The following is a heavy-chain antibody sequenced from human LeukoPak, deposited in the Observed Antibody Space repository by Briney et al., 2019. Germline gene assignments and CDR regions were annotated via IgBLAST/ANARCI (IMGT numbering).Heavy chain of an antibody. CDR2: ISWNSGSI. V-gene: IGHV3-9*01. CDR1: GFIFDDYA. J-gene: IGHJ4*02. CDR3: AKDNRRHYTSGPNPDSLH. D-gene: IGHD6-19*01. Sequence: GGSLRLSCAASGFIFDDYAIHWVRQAPGKGLEWVSGISWNSGSIGYADSVKGRFTISRDNAKNSLYLQMNSLRVEDTAFYYCAKDNRRHYTSGPNPDSLHWGQGALVTVSS.